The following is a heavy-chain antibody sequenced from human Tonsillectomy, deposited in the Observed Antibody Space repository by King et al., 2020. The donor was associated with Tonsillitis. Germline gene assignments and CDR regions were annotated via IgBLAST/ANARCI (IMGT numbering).Heavy chain of an antibody. CDR1: GFTFSNYV. Sequence: EVQLVESGGGLVQPGGSLRLSCAASGFTFSNYVMNWVRQAPGKGLEWVSYIDDSGTTTYYADSVKGRFTISRDNAKNSLYLQMNSLRVEDTGVYYCARDHEVGQQLADPKWGQGTLVTVSS. V-gene: IGHV3-48*04. CDR3: ARDHEVGQQLADPK. J-gene: IGHJ4*02. D-gene: IGHD6-13*01. CDR2: IDDSGTTT.